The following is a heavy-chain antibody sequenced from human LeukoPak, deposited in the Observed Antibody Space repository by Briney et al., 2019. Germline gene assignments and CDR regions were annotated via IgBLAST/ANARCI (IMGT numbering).Heavy chain of an antibody. CDR3: ARGRLGRNDY. J-gene: IGHJ4*02. D-gene: IGHD6-25*01. Sequence: PGGSLRLSCAASGFTFSNSAMSWVRQAPGKGLDWVSAISGSGANTYYADSVKGRFTISRDNSKNTLYLQMNSLRAEDTAVYYCARGRLGRNDYWGQGTLVTVSS. V-gene: IGHV3-23*01. CDR1: GFTFSNSA. CDR2: ISGSGANT.